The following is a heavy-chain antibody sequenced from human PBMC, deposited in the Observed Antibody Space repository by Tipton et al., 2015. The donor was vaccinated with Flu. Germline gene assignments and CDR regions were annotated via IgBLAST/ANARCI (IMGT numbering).Heavy chain of an antibody. Sequence: SLRLSCKASGFTFSHYAMSWVRQAPGEGLEWVSLITGGGNSTYYADSVKGRFTISRDNSKNTLYLQMNTLRPEDTAVYYCAKREGYGTIDYWGQGALVTVSS. D-gene: IGHD5-18*01. V-gene: IGHV3-23*01. CDR2: ITGGGNST. CDR3: AKREGYGTIDY. J-gene: IGHJ4*02. CDR1: GFTFSHYA.